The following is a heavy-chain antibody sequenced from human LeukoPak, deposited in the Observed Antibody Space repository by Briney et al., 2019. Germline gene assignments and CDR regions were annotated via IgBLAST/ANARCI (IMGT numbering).Heavy chain of an antibody. CDR1: GYTFPGYY. Sequence: ASVKVSCKASGYTFPGYYMHWVRQAPGQGLEWMGWINPNSGGTNYAQKFQGRVTMTRDTSISTAYMELSRLRSDDTAVYYCAREHSSSYGKVFDYWGQGTLVTVSS. CDR3: AREHSSSYGKVFDY. D-gene: IGHD6-6*01. CDR2: INPNSGGT. J-gene: IGHJ4*02. V-gene: IGHV1-2*02.